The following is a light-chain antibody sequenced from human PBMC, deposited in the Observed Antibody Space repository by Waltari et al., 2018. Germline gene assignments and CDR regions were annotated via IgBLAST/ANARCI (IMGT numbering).Light chain of an antibody. Sequence: EIVFTQSPGTLSLSLGARATVSCRASQRVSRALAWYQQKPGQAPRLLFYGASTRATGIPDRFSGSGSGTDFSLTISRLEPDDFAVYYCQHYLKLPVTFGQGTTVEI. J-gene: IGKJ1*01. CDR3: QHYLKLPVT. CDR1: QRVSRA. V-gene: IGKV3-20*01. CDR2: GAS.